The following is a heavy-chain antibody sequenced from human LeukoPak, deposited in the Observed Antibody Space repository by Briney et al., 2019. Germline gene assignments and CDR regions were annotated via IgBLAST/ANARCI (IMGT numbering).Heavy chain of an antibody. J-gene: IGHJ6*02. CDR3: AKELGYSSPPNYYYYGMDV. CDR1: GFTVSSNY. D-gene: IGHD6-13*01. V-gene: IGHV3-23*01. Sequence: GGSLRLSCAASGFTVSSNYMSWVRQAPGKGLEWVSAISGSGGSTYYADSVKGRFTISRDNSKNTLYLQMNSLRAEDAAVYYCAKELGYSSPPNYYYYGMDVWGQGTTVTVSS. CDR2: ISGSGGST.